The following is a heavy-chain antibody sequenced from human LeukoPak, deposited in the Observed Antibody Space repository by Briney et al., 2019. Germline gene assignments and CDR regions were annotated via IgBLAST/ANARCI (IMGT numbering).Heavy chain of an antibody. Sequence: GGSLRLSCAASGFTFSSYEMNWVRQAPGKGLEWVSYISSSGSTIYYADSVKGRFTISRDNAKNSLYLQMNSLRAEDTAVYYCAARPGEVAVPFDYWGQGTLVTVSS. V-gene: IGHV3-48*03. CDR1: GFTFSSYE. J-gene: IGHJ4*02. D-gene: IGHD2-15*01. CDR3: AARPGEVAVPFDY. CDR2: ISSSGSTI.